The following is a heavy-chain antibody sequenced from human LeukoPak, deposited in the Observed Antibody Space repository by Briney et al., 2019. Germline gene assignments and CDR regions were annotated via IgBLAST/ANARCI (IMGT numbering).Heavy chain of an antibody. CDR2: IYYSGST. CDR1: GGSISSYY. V-gene: IGHV4-59*08. D-gene: IGHD3-16*01. Sequence: PSETLPLTCTVSGGSISSYYWSWIRQPPGKGLEWIGYIYYSGSTNYNPSLKSRVTISVDTSKNQFSLKLSSVTAADTAVYYCARKRWGPFDYWGQGTLVTVSS. CDR3: ARKRWGPFDY. J-gene: IGHJ4*02.